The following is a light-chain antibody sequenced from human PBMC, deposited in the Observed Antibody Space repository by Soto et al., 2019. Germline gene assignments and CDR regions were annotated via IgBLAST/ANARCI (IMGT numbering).Light chain of an antibody. J-gene: IGKJ3*01. CDR1: QSVSSSY. CDR3: QQYGSSPA. Sequence: MTQSPATVSVSPGESATLSCRASQSVSSSYLAWYQQKPGQAPRLLIYGASSRATGIPDRFSGSGSGTDFTLTISRLEPEDFAVYYCQQYGSSPAFGPGTKVDIK. CDR2: GAS. V-gene: IGKV3-20*01.